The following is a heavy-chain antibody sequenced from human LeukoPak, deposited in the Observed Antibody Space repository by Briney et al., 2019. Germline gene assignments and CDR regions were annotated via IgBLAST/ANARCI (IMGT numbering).Heavy chain of an antibody. CDR1: GYTFTSNA. V-gene: IGHV1-3*01. J-gene: IGHJ4*02. CDR3: ARDQSSSWSFDY. CDR2: INAGNGNT. D-gene: IGHD6-13*01. Sequence: ASVKVSCKASGYTFTSNAIHWVRQAPGQRLEWMGWINAGNGNTKYSQKFQGRVTITRDTSASTAYMELSSLRSEDTAVYYCARDQSSSWSFDYWGQGTLVTVSS.